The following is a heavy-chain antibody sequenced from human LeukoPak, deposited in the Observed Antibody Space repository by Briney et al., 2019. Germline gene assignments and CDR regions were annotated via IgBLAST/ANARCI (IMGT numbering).Heavy chain of an antibody. D-gene: IGHD2-2*01. Sequence: VASVKVSCKASGYTLTGYYVHWVRQAPGQGLEWMGWINPNSGGTNYAQKFQGRVTMTRDTSISTAYMELSRLRSDDTAVYYCARGTSYCSSASCYPYHYYMDVWGKGTTVTVSS. J-gene: IGHJ6*03. CDR2: INPNSGGT. CDR3: ARGTSYCSSASCYPYHYYMDV. V-gene: IGHV1-2*02. CDR1: GYTLTGYY.